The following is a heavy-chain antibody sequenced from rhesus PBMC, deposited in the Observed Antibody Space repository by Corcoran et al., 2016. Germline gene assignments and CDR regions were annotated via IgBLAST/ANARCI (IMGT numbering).Heavy chain of an antibody. CDR1: GFTFSTYG. Sequence: EVQLVESGGGLVQPGGSLRLSCAASGFTFSTYGMSWVRQAPGKGVEWVQSISGASNYKYDADSVKGRFTISRDNAKNSRSRQMNSLKAEDTAVYYCTAGSGTVYGLDSWGQGVDVTVSS. J-gene: IGHJ6*01. CDR3: TAGSGTVYGLDS. V-gene: IGHV3S16*01. D-gene: IGHD4-29*01. CDR2: ISGASNYK.